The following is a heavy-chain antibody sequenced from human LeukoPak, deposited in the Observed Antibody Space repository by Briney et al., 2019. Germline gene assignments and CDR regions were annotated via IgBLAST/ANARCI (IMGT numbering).Heavy chain of an antibody. D-gene: IGHD1-26*01. CDR3: ARSGGGRGSWFDP. CDR1: GYPFTSYG. J-gene: IGHJ5*02. Sequence: ASVKVSCKASGYPFTSYGITWVRQAPGQGLEWMGWIIAYNVNTDYAQKLQGRVTMTTDTSTSTVYMELRSLRSDDTAVYYCARSGGGRGSWFDPWGQGTLVTVST. CDR2: IIAYNVNT. V-gene: IGHV1-18*01.